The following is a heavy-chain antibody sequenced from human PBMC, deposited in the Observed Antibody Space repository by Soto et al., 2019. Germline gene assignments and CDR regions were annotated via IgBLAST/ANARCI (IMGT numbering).Heavy chain of an antibody. CDR3: ARVGGINWFDP. V-gene: IGHV4-31*03. D-gene: IGHD1-20*01. CDR2: IYYSGST. CDR1: GGSISSGGYY. Sequence: PSETLSLTCSVSGGSISSGGYYWSWIRQHPGKGLEWIGYIYYSGSTYYNPSLKSRVTISVDTSKNQFSLKLSSVTAADTAVYYCARVGGINWFDPWGQGTLVTVSS. J-gene: IGHJ5*02.